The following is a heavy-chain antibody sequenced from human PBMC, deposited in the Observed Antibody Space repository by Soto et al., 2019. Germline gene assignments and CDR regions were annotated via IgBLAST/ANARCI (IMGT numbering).Heavy chain of an antibody. J-gene: IGHJ4*02. CDR3: ARERRGQQLPRNFDH. V-gene: IGHV1-46*01. D-gene: IGHD6-13*01. CDR2: INPSGGGT. CDR1: GYTFTTYY. Sequence: QVQLMQSGAEVKKPGASVKVSCKASGYTFTTYYMHWVRQAPGQGLEWMGIINPSGGGTNYAQKFQDRVNLTRDKSTSTVYVQLSSLRSEDKGVYYCARERRGQQLPRNFDHWGQGTLLTVSS.